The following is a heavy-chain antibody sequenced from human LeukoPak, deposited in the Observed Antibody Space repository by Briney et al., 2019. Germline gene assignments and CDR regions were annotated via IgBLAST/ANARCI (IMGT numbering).Heavy chain of an antibody. J-gene: IGHJ5*01. Sequence: GGALRLSCAASGVTFSDYYVSWIRQAPGRGGGWVSYISSSGTTIYYADSGKGRFTTPRDNAKNPLYLQMTSLRAEDTAVYSCARDGTSSGWYAYWGHGTLVTVSS. CDR1: GVTFSDYY. V-gene: IGHV3-11*01. D-gene: IGHD6-19*01. CDR2: ISSSGTTI. CDR3: ARDGTSSGWYAY.